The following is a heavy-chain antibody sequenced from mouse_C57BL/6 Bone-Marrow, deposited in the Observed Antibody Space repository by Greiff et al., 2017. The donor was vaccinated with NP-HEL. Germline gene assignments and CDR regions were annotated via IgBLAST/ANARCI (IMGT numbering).Heavy chain of an antibody. V-gene: IGHV5-4*01. CDR2: ISDGGSYT. CDR1: GFTFSSYA. J-gene: IGHJ1*03. CDR3: ARDRTPYYGSSYGGYFDV. D-gene: IGHD1-1*01. Sequence: EVQGVESGGGLVKPGGSLKLSCAASGFTFSSYAMSWVRQTPEKRLEWVATISDGGSYTYYPDNVKGRFTISRDNAKNNLYLQMSHLKSEDTAMYYCARDRTPYYGSSYGGYFDVWGTGTTVTVSS.